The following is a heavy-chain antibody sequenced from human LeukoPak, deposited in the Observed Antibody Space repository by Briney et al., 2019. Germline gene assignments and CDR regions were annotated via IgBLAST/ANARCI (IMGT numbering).Heavy chain of an antibody. V-gene: IGHV4-34*01. CDR1: GGSFSGYY. J-gene: IGHJ4*02. CDR3: ARIGGDRDPFDY. Sequence: SETLSLTCAVYGGSFSGYYWSWIRQPPGKGLEWIGEINHSGSTNYNPSLKSRATISVDTSKNQFSLKLSSVTAADTAVYYCARIGGDRDPFDYWGQATLVTVSS. CDR2: INHSGST. D-gene: IGHD2-21*02.